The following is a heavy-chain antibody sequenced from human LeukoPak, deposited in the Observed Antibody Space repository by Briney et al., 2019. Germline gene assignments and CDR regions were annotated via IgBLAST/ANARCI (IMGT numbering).Heavy chain of an antibody. D-gene: IGHD5-18*01. V-gene: IGHV3-30-3*01. CDR3: ARGDAMVTTEGVLDY. Sequence: GGSLRLSCAAPGFTFSSYAMHWARQAPGKGLEWVAVISYDGSNKYYADSVKGRFTISRDNSKNTLYLQMNSLRAEDTAVYYCARGDAMVTTEGVLDYWGQGTLVTVSS. J-gene: IGHJ4*02. CDR1: GFTFSSYA. CDR2: ISYDGSNK.